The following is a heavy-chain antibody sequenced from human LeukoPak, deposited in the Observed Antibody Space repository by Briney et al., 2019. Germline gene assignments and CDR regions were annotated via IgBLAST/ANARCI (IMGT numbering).Heavy chain of an antibody. D-gene: IGHD6-19*01. V-gene: IGHV3-74*01. Sequence: PGGSLRLSCAASGFAFSTYWMHWVRQAPGKGPVWVSRISPDGRDTIYADSVKGRFTMSRDNDKNTLYLQLSSLRAEDTAVFYCVRAVAGMGCIDYWGQGTLVTVSS. CDR2: ISPDGRDT. CDR3: VRAVAGMGCIDY. J-gene: IGHJ4*02. CDR1: GFAFSTYW.